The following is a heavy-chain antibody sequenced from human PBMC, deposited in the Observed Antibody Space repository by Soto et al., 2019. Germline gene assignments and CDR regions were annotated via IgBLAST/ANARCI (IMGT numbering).Heavy chain of an antibody. CDR3: ARRGFGCSSTSCQPPDY. D-gene: IGHD2-2*01. CDR2: IYPGDSDT. V-gene: IGHV5-51*01. Sequence: GASLKISCKGSGYSFTSYWIGWVRQMPGKGLEWMGIIYPGDSDTRYSPSFQGQVTISADKSISTAYLQWSSLKASDTAMYYCARRGFGCSSTSCQPPDYWGQGTLVTVSS. CDR1: GYSFTSYW. J-gene: IGHJ4*02.